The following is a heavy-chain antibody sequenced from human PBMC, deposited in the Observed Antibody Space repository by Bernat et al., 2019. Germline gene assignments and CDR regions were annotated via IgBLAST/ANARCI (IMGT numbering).Heavy chain of an antibody. CDR2: IYYSGNT. CDR1: GGSISTGDYY. CDR3: ARVEGAYVDFDI. J-gene: IGHJ3*02. V-gene: IGHV4-31*03. D-gene: IGHD4-17*01. Sequence: QVQLQESGPGLVKPSQTLSLICTVSGGSISTGDYYWSWIRQHPGKCLEWIGYIYYSGNTYYNPSLKSRVTISVDTSKNQFSLKLSSVTAADTAVYFCARVEGAYVDFDIWGQGTMVTVSS.